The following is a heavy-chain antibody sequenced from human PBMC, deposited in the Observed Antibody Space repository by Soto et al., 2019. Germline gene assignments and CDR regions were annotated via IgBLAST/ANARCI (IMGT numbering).Heavy chain of an antibody. J-gene: IGHJ4*02. CDR2: LNWDDDK. CDR1: GFSLTTSGVG. D-gene: IGHD3-3*01. Sequence: QITLNESGPTPVKPRQTLTLTCTFSGFSLTTSGVGVGWIRQSPGKAPEWLALLNWDDDKRYSPSLKSRLTITKDTSKNQVVLTMADLDPADTATYYCAHRVLRTVFGLVTTTAIYFYFWGQGTPVAVSS. V-gene: IGHV2-5*02. CDR3: AHRVLRTVFGLVTTTAIYFYF.